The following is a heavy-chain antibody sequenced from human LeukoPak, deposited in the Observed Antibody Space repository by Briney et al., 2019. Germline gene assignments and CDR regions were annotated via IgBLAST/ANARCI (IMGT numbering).Heavy chain of an antibody. CDR1: GYTFTSYG. J-gene: IGHJ4*02. Sequence: ASLKVSCKASGYTFTSYGISWVRQAPGQGLEWMGWISTCNGNTNYAQKLQGRVTMTTDTSTSTAYMELRSLRSDDTAVYYCARLGYCSSTSCYGNFDYWGQGTLVTLSS. D-gene: IGHD2-2*01. V-gene: IGHV1-18*01. CDR3: ARLGYCSSTSCYGNFDY. CDR2: ISTCNGNT.